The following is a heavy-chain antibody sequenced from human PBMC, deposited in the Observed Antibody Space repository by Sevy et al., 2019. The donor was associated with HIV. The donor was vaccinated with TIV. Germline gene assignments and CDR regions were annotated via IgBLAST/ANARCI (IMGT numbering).Heavy chain of an antibody. V-gene: IGHV3-23*01. J-gene: IGHJ3*02. CDR1: GFTFSSYA. CDR3: AKDRYDGSGYYPEGPFDI. CDR2: ISGSGGST. Sequence: GGSLRLSCAASGFTFSSYAMNWVRQAPGKGLEWVSPISGSGGSTYYGDSVKGRFTISRDNSKNTVYLQMSSLRAEDTALYYCAKDRYDGSGYYPEGPFDIWGQGTKVTVSS. D-gene: IGHD3-22*01.